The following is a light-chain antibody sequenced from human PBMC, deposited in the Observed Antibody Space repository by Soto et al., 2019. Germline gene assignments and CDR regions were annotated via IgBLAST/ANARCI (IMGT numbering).Light chain of an antibody. CDR1: SSDFSTYNY. Sequence: QSALTQPASVSGSPGQSITISCAGTSSDFSTYNYVSWYQHHPGKAPKLMIYDVSTRPSGVSNRFSGSKSDNTASLSISGIQAEDEADYYCSSYTSSNILFGGGTKVTVL. CDR3: SSYTSSNIL. V-gene: IGLV2-14*03. CDR2: DVS. J-gene: IGLJ2*01.